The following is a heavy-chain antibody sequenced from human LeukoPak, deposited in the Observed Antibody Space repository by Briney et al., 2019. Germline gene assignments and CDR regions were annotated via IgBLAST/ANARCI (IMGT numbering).Heavy chain of an antibody. J-gene: IGHJ3*02. CDR2: ISDDGSNK. CDR1: GFTFSSYA. CDR3: ARVDDLDAFDI. D-gene: IGHD2-2*03. V-gene: IGHV3-30*04. Sequence: QSGGSLRLSCAASGFTFSSYAMHWVRQAPGKGLEWVAVISDDGSNKYYADSVKGRFTISRDNSKNTLYLQMNSLRPEDTAVYYCARVDDLDAFDIWGQGTMVTVSS.